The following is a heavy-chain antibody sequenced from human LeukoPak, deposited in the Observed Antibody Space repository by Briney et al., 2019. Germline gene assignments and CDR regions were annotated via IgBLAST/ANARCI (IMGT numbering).Heavy chain of an antibody. Sequence: GKSLRLSCAASGFGFSSYDMHWVRQAPGKGLEWVAIIWFDGSAKYYGDSVKGRFTISRDNSKNTLYLQMNSLRVEDTAVYYCARDRGGSGDFDYWGQGTLVTVSS. CDR2: IWFDGSAK. J-gene: IGHJ4*02. CDR1: GFGFSSYD. D-gene: IGHD3-10*01. V-gene: IGHV3-33*01. CDR3: ARDRGGSGDFDY.